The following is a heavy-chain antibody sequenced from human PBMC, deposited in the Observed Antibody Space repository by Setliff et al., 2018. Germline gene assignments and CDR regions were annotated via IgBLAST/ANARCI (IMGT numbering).Heavy chain of an antibody. V-gene: IGHV1-58*01. CDR3: AAYLGSDPMSNWFDL. Sequence: SVKVSCKASGFTFTSSAVQWVRQARGQRLEWIGWIVVGSGNTNYAQKFQERVTITRDMSTSTVYMELTRLRFDDTAVYYCAAYLGSDPMSNWFDLWGQGTLVTVSS. J-gene: IGHJ5*02. D-gene: IGHD5-12*01. CDR2: IVVGSGNT. CDR1: GFTFTSSA.